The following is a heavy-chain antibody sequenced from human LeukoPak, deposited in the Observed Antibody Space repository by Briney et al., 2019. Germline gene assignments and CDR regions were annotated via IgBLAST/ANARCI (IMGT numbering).Heavy chain of an antibody. CDR2: VKSKANGGTT. V-gene: IGHV3-15*01. CDR3: AAGCGRSDFDY. CDR1: GFTFSSYA. J-gene: IGHJ4*02. D-gene: IGHD2-15*01. Sequence: PVGSLRLSCSASGFTFSSYAMSWVRQAPGKGLEWVSRVKSKANGGTTASAAPVKGRFTITRDDSENTVYLQMNSLKTDDTAVYYCAAGCGRSDFDYWGQGTLLTVSS.